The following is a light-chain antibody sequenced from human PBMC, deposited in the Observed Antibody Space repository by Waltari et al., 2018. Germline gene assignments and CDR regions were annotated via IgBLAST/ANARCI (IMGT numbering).Light chain of an antibody. J-gene: IGLJ2*01. Sequence: QSALTQPASVSGSPGQSITISCTGASSDVGSYHLVPWYQQHPGKAPKLLIYDVTQRPSGVSDRFSGSKSGNTASLTISGLQAEDEADYHCSSYAGSNTVVVFGGGTKVTVL. CDR1: SSDVGSYHL. V-gene: IGLV2-23*02. CDR3: SSYAGSNTVVV. CDR2: DVT.